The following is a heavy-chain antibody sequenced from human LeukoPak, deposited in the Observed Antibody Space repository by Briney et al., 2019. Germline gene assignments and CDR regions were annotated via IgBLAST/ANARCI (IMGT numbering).Heavy chain of an antibody. CDR3: ARDQYYYDSSGHKVGYYFNY. Sequence: GGSLRLSCAASGFTVSSNYMSWVRQAPGKGLEWVSVIYSGGSTYYADSVKGRFTISRDNSKNTLYLQMNSLRAEDTAVYYCARDQYYYDSSGHKVGYYFNYWGQGTLVTVSS. J-gene: IGHJ4*02. V-gene: IGHV3-53*01. CDR1: GFTVSSNY. CDR2: IYSGGST. D-gene: IGHD3-22*01.